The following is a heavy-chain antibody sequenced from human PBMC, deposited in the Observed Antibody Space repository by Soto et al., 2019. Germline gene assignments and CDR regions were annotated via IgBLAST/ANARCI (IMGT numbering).Heavy chain of an antibody. D-gene: IGHD3-16*01. CDR3: AKISNRHENYVYVWGSYSRLNDVFVL. CDR2: ISGSGGST. CDR1: GFTFSSYA. Sequence: GGSLRLSCAASGFTFSSYAMSWVRQAPGKGLEWVSAISGSGGSTYYADSVKGRFTISRDNSKNTLYLQMNSLRAEDTAVYYLAKISNRHENYVYVWGSYSRLNDVFVLGGQGTLDTVSS. V-gene: IGHV3-23*01. J-gene: IGHJ4*03.